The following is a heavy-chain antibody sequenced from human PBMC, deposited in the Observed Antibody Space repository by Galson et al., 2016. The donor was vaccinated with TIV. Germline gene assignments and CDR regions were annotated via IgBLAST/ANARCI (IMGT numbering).Heavy chain of an antibody. CDR1: GFALSNYW. Sequence: SLRLSCAASGFALSNYWMSWVRQAPGKGLEWVANIKDDGSDNNYVDSVWGRFTISRDNAKNSLFLQINSLRVEDTAVYYCAREIPGGTTDLDCWGQGTLVTVSS. J-gene: IGHJ4*02. V-gene: IGHV3-7*01. D-gene: IGHD1-14*01. CDR3: AREIPGGTTDLDC. CDR2: IKDDGSDN.